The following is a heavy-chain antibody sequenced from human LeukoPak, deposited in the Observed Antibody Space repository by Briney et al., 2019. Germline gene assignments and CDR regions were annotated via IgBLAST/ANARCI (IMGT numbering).Heavy chain of an antibody. CDR1: GGSISSYYW. D-gene: IGHD3-10*01. J-gene: IGHJ4*02. V-gene: IGHV2-70*11. CDR2: IDWDDDK. Sequence: TLSLTCAVSGGSISSYYWSWIRQPPGKALEWLARIDWDDDKYYSTSLKTRLTISKDTSKNQVVLTMTNMDPVDTATYYCARSPMVRGVIMGDFDYWGQGTLVTVSS. CDR3: ARSPMVRGVIMGDFDY.